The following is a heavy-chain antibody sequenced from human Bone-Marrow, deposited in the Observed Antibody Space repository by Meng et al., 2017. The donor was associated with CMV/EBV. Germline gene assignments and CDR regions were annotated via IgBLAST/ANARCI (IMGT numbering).Heavy chain of an antibody. CDR3: ARGEGYDYGDSFDY. CDR2: MNPNSGNT. D-gene: IGHD4-17*01. Sequence: ASVKVSCKASGYTFTSYDINWVRQATGQGLEWMGWMNPNSGNTGYAQKFQGRVTMTRNTSISTAYMELSSLRSEDTAVYYCARGEGYDYGDSFDYWVQGTLVPVSS. J-gene: IGHJ4*02. CDR1: GYTFTSYD. V-gene: IGHV1-8*01.